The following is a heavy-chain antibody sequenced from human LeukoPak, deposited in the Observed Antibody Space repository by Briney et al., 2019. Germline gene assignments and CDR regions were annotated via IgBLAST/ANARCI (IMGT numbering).Heavy chain of an antibody. J-gene: IGHJ4*02. CDR2: INHSGST. CDR3: ARDWGYSSSWPAFDY. CDR1: GGSFSGYY. V-gene: IGHV4-34*01. D-gene: IGHD6-13*01. Sequence: SETLSLTCAVYGGSFSGYYWSWIRQPPGKGLEWIGEINHSGSTNYNPSLKSPVTISVDTSKNQFSLKLSSVTAADTAVYYCARDWGYSSSWPAFDYWGQGTLVTVSS.